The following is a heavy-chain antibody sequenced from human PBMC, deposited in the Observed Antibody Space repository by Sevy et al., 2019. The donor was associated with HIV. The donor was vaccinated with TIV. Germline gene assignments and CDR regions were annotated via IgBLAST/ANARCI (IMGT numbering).Heavy chain of an antibody. V-gene: IGHV3-9*01. Sequence: GGSLRLSCAASGFTFIDYTMHWVRQVPGKGLEWVSGISWNSGDIDYADSVKGRFTISRDNAKNSLYLQMNSLRVEDTALYYCAKGEWDLDAFDVWGQGTMVTVSS. D-gene: IGHD1-26*01. CDR3: AKGEWDLDAFDV. CDR1: GFTFIDYT. CDR2: ISWNSGDI. J-gene: IGHJ3*01.